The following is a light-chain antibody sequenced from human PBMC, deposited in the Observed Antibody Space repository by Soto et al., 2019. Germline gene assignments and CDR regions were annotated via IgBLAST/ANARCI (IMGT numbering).Light chain of an antibody. J-gene: IGKJ4*01. CDR1: QSISSY. CDR2: AAS. CDR3: QQYNSYRLT. Sequence: DIQMTQSPSSLSASVGDRVTITCRASQSISSYLNWYQQKPGKAPKLLIYAASSLQSGVPSRFSGSGSGTEFTLTISSLQPDDFATYYCQQYNSYRLTFGGGTKVEIK. V-gene: IGKV1-39*01.